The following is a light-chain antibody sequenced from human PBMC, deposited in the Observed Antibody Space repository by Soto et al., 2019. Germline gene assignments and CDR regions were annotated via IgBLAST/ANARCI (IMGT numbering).Light chain of an antibody. CDR1: QGISSY. J-gene: IGKJ4*01. CDR3: QQLNSYPLS. Sequence: DIQLTQSPSFLSASVGDRVTITCRASQGISSYLAWYQQKPGKAPKLLINAASTLQSGVPSRFCGSGSGTECSLTVSSLQPEDFATYYWQQLNSYPLSFGRGTKVEIK. V-gene: IGKV1-9*01. CDR2: AAS.